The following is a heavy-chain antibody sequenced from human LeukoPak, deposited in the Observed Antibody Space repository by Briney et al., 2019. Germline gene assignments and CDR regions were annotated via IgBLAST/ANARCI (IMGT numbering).Heavy chain of an antibody. CDR3: AKFSITFGGVIVMYFDY. CDR1: GGTFSSYA. Sequence: GASVKVSCKASGGTFSSYAISWVRQAPGQGLEWMGGIIPIFGTANYAQKFQGRVTITADESTSTAYMELSSLRSEGTAVYYCAKFSITFGGVIVMYFDYWGQGTLVTVSS. J-gene: IGHJ4*02. V-gene: IGHV1-69*13. D-gene: IGHD3-16*02. CDR2: IIPIFGTA.